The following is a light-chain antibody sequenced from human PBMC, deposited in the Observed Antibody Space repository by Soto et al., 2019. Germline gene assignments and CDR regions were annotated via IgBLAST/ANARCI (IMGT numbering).Light chain of an antibody. CDR2: DAS. CDR3: QQRSNWPRG. V-gene: IGKV3-11*01. Sequence: IVLTHSPATLSLSPGEGATLSCRASQSVSNSLAWYQQRPGQAPGLLIYDASNRATGIPARFSGSGSGTDFTLTISSLEPEDFAVYYCQQRSNWPRGFGQGTRLEIK. CDR1: QSVSNS. J-gene: IGKJ5*01.